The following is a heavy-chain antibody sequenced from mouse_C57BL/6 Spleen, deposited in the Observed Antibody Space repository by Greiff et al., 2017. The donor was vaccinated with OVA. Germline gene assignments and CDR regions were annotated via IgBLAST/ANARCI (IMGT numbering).Heavy chain of an antibody. CDR1: GYTFTSYW. D-gene: IGHD2-5*01. J-gene: IGHJ2*01. CDR3: ARSPYSNYDLYYFDY. CDR2: IHTNSGST. V-gene: IGHV1-64*01. Sequence: QVQLQQPGAELVKPGASVKLSCKASGYTFTSYWMHWVKQRPGQGLEWIGMIHTNSGSTNYNEKFKSKATLTVDKSSSTAYMQLSSLTSEDSAVYYCARSPYSNYDLYYFDYWGQGTTLTVSS.